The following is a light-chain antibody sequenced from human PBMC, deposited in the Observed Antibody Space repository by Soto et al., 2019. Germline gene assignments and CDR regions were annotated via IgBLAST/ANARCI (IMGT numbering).Light chain of an antibody. CDR2: GAS. CDR3: QQYGTSPLT. V-gene: IGKV3-20*01. Sequence: EIVLTQSPGTLSLSPGEGTTFSCRASQSVSSSYLAWYQQKPGQAPRLLIYGASSRATGIPDRFSGSGSGTDFTLTISRLEPEDSAVYYCQQYGTSPLTFGGGTKVEIK. J-gene: IGKJ4*01. CDR1: QSVSSSY.